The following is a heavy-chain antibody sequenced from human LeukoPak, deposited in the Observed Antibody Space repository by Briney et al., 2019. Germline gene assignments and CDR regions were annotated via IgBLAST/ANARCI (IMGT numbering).Heavy chain of an antibody. J-gene: IGHJ4*02. Sequence: SGGSLRLSCVASGFTFSISWMHWVRQAPGKGLVWVPRINYDGSTIDYADSVKGRFTISRDNAKNTLYLQMNSLRVEDTAVYYCAREVTTLTTFGFDYWGQGTLVTVSS. D-gene: IGHD4-17*01. CDR2: INYDGSTI. V-gene: IGHV3-74*01. CDR1: GFTFSISW. CDR3: AREVTTLTTFGFDY.